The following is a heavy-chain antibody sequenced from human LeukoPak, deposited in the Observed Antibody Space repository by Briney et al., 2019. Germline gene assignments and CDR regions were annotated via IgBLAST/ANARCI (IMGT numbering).Heavy chain of an antibody. V-gene: IGHV3-30*18. D-gene: IGHD5-18*01. CDR3: AKDRYSYALGYYFDY. CDR2: ISYDGSNK. J-gene: IGHJ4*02. CDR1: GFTFSSYG. Sequence: GGSLRLSCAASGFTFSSYGMHWVRQAPGKGLEWVAVISYDGSNKYYADSVEGRFTISRDNSKNTLYLQMNSLRAEDTAVYYCAKDRYSYALGYYFDYWGQGTLVTVSS.